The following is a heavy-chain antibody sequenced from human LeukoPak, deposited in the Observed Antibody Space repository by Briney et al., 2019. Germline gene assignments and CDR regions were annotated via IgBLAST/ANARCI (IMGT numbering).Heavy chain of an antibody. CDR3: ARGRVTYYDFWRSPFDY. J-gene: IGHJ4*02. CDR2: INHSGST. D-gene: IGHD3-3*01. V-gene: IGHV4-34*01. Sequence: SETLSLTCAVYGGSFSGYYWSWIRQPPGKGLERIGEINHSGSTNYNPSLKSRVTISVDTSKNQFSLKLSSVTAADTAVYYCARGRVTYYDFWRSPFDYWGQGTLVTVSS. CDR1: GGSFSGYY.